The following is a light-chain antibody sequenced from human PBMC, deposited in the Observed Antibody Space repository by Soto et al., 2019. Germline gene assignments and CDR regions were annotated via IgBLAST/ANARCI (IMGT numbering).Light chain of an antibody. Sequence: DIQLTQSPSFLSASVGDRVTISCRASQGISDYLAWYQQKPGKAPKLLIYGASTLQSGFPSRFRGSASGTEFTLTISSLQPEDFATYFCLQFNAYPLTFGGGTKLEI. CDR1: QGISDY. J-gene: IGKJ4*01. CDR2: GAS. CDR3: LQFNAYPLT. V-gene: IGKV1-9*01.